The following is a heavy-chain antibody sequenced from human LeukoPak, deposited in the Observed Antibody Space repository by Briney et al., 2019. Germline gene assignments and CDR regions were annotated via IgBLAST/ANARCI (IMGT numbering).Heavy chain of an antibody. CDR3: ARERAIAY. J-gene: IGHJ4*02. CDR1: GFTFSNYA. Sequence: PGGSLRLSCAASGFTFSNYAMSWVRQAPGKGLEWVSGITGSGGSTNYADSVKGRFTISRDNAKNSLYLQMNSLRADDTAVYFCARERAIAYWGQGTLVTVSS. V-gene: IGHV3-23*01. CDR2: ITGSGGST.